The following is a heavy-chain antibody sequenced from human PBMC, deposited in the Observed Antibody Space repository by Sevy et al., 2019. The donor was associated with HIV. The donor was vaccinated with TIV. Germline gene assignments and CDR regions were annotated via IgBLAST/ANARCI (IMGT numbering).Heavy chain of an antibody. Sequence: GGSLRLSCAASGFTFSSYAMHWVRQAPGKGLEWVAVISYDGSNKYYADSVKGRFTISRDNSKNTLYLQMNSLRAEDTAVYYCIPCDTIALVPAAPYYFDYWGQGTLVTVSS. D-gene: IGHD2-2*01. CDR2: ISYDGSNK. J-gene: IGHJ4*02. CDR1: GFTFSSYA. V-gene: IGHV3-30-3*01. CDR3: IPCDTIALVPAAPYYFDY.